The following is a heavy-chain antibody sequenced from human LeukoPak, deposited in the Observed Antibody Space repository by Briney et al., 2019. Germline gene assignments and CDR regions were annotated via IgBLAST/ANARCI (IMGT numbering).Heavy chain of an antibody. J-gene: IGHJ4*02. Sequence: GGSLRLSCPASGFTLDDYAIHWVRQAPGRGLEWVSGISWNSGSIGYADSVKGRFTISRDNDKNSLYLQMNSLRAEDTALYYCAKDMEASGRLPFDYWGQGTLVTVSS. V-gene: IGHV3-9*01. CDR2: ISWNSGSI. CDR3: AKDMEASGRLPFDY. D-gene: IGHD6-13*01. CDR1: GFTLDDYA.